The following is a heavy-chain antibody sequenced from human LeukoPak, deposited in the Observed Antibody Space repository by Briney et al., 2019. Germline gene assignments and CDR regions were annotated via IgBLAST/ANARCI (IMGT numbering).Heavy chain of an antibody. D-gene: IGHD5-18*01. Sequence: RGSLRLSCAASGFTFSSYGMHWVRQSPGKGLEWVAVISYAVSNKYYADSVKGRFTISRDNSKNTLYLQMDSLRAEDTAVYYCAKANTAMSYFDYWGQGTLVTVSS. J-gene: IGHJ4*02. CDR3: AKANTAMSYFDY. CDR2: ISYAVSNK. V-gene: IGHV3-30*18. CDR1: GFTFSSYG.